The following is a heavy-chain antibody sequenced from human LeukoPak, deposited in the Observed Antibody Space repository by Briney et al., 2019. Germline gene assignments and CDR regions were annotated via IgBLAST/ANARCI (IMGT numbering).Heavy chain of an antibody. CDR1: GGSISSGGYS. Sequence: SETPSLTCAVSGGSISSGGYSWSWIRQPPGKGLEWIGYIYHSGSTYYNPSLKSRVTISVDRSENQFSLKLSSVTAADTAVYYCARAGEQNAFDIWGQGTMVTVSS. J-gene: IGHJ3*02. CDR2: IYHSGST. CDR3: ARAGEQNAFDI. D-gene: IGHD2-21*01. V-gene: IGHV4-30-2*01.